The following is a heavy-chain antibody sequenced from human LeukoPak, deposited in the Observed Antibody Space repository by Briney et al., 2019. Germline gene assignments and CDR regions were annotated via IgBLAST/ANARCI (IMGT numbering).Heavy chain of an antibody. V-gene: IGHV1-2*02. D-gene: IGHD3-10*01. CDR3: ARDTEGFNMGWAWFDT. Sequence: GGSVKLSCTASGFTFTGYYMHWVRQAPGQGLEWMGWINPYSGGPNYAQKWQGRVTMTRDTSISTAYVELSRRRSDGTALYCGARDTEGFNMGWAWFDTWGQGNLVTVSS. CDR2: INPYSGGP. J-gene: IGHJ5*02. CDR1: GFTFTGYY.